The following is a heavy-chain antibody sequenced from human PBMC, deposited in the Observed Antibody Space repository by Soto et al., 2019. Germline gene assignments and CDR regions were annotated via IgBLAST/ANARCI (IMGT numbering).Heavy chain of an antibody. CDR1: GFTFSSTD. V-gene: IGHV3-23*01. D-gene: IGHD3-10*01. CDR2: IDGSGGAT. J-gene: IGHJ5*02. Sequence: PVGSLRLSCAASGFTFSSTDMSWVRQAPGKGLEWVSTIDGSGGATHYADSVKGRFTISRDNSKNTMFLQMSSLRADDTAVYYCAKNSGWFNTWGQGTLVTVSS. CDR3: AKNSGWFNT.